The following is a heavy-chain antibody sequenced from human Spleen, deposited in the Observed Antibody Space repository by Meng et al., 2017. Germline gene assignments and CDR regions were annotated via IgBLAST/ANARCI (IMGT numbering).Heavy chain of an antibody. V-gene: IGHV3-74*01. J-gene: IGHJ4*02. Sequence: EVQLVESGGGLIQSGESLRLSCAASGFTLSNFWMHWVRQAPGKGLVWVSRMNEDGRTISYAGSVRGRFTISRDSASNTLYLQMNSLTVEDTAVYYCVRDFGGKLDFWGQGTLVTVSS. D-gene: IGHD2-15*01. CDR1: GFTLSNFW. CDR2: MNEDGRTI. CDR3: VRDFGGKLDF.